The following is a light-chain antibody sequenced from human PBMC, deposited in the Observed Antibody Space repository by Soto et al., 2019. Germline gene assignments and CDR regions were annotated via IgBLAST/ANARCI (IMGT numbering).Light chain of an antibody. CDR3: QTWGTGILV. Sequence: QPVLTQSPSASASLGASVKLTCTLSSGHSSYAIAWHQQQPEKGPRYLMKLNSDGSHSKGDGIPDRFSGSSSGAERYLTISSLQSEDEADYYCQTWGTGILVFGGGTPLTVL. CDR1: SGHSSYA. CDR2: LNSDGSH. V-gene: IGLV4-69*01. J-gene: IGLJ2*01.